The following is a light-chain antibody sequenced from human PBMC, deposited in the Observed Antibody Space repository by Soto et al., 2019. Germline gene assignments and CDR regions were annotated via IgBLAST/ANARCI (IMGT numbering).Light chain of an antibody. V-gene: IGLV2-14*01. CDR2: DAS. Sequence: QSALTQPASVSGSPGQSITISCTGTSSEVGGYNYVSWYQQHPGKAPKLMIYDASNRPSGVSNRFSGSKSGNTASLTISGLQAEDEADYYCSSYTSSTSVIFGGGTKLTVL. J-gene: IGLJ2*01. CDR1: SSEVGGYNY. CDR3: SSYTSSTSVI.